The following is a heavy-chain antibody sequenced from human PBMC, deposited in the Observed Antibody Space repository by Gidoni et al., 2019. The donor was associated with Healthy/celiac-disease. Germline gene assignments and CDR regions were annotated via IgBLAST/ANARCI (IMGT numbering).Heavy chain of an antibody. CDR3: TSFSHDAYSRRMHDWFDP. D-gene: IGHD6-13*01. J-gene: IGHJ5*02. CDR2: IRSKAYGGTT. Sequence: EVQLVESGGGLVQPGRSLRLSCTASGFTFGDYAMRWVRQAPGKGLEWVGFIRSKAYGGTTEYAASVKGRFTISRDDSKSIAYLQMNSLKTEDTAVYYCTSFSHDAYSRRMHDWFDPWGQGTLVTVSS. CDR1: GFTFGDYA. V-gene: IGHV3-49*04.